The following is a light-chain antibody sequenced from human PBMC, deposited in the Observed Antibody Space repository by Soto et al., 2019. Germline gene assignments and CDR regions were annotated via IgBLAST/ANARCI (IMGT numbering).Light chain of an antibody. J-gene: IGLJ1*01. V-gene: IGLV2-23*03. CDR1: SRDVGSYNL. CDR3: CSYAGSSTFYV. CDR2: EGS. Sequence: QSVLTQPASVSGYPGQSITISCTGTSRDVGSYNLVSWYQQHPGKAPKLMIYEGSKRPSGVSNRFSGSKSGNTASLTISGLQAEDEADYYCCSYAGSSTFYVFGTGTKLTVL.